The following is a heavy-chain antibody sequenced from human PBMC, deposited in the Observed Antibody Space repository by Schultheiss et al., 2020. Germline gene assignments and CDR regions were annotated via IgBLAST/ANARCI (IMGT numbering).Heavy chain of an antibody. V-gene: IGHV3-33*01. CDR3: AREGGEFPPPDAFDI. J-gene: IGHJ3*02. CDR1: GFTFNSYG. D-gene: IGHD3-16*01. Sequence: GGSLRLSCAASGFTFNSYGMHWVRQAPGKGLEWVAVIWYDGSLKYYADSVKGRFTVSRVNSKNTLYLQMNSLRAEDTAVYYCAREGGEFPPPDAFDIWGQGTMVTVSS. CDR2: IWYDGSLK.